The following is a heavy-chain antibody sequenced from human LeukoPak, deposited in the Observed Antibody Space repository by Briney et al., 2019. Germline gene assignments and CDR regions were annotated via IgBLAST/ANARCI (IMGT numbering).Heavy chain of an antibody. J-gene: IGHJ4*02. D-gene: IGHD3-16*02. CDR3: VRETHRGSYRYFDY. Sequence: SVKVSCKASGGTFSSYAISWVRQAPGQGLEWMGRIIPIFGTANYAQKFQGRVTITTDESTSTAYMELSSLRSEDTAVYYCVRETHRGSYRYFDYWGQGTLVTVSS. CDR1: GGTFSSYA. V-gene: IGHV1-69*05. CDR2: IIPIFGTA.